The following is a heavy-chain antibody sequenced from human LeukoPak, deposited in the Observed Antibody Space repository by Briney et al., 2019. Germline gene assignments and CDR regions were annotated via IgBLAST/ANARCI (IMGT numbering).Heavy chain of an antibody. CDR1: GFTFSIYG. Sequence: GGSLRLSCAASGFTFSIYGMHWVRQAPGKGLEWVAFIRYDGSNKYYADSVKGRFTISRDNSKNTLYLQMNSLRAEDTAVYYCAKGEPYYYDSSGHTPFDYWGQGTLVTVSS. CDR3: AKGEPYYYDSSGHTPFDY. J-gene: IGHJ4*02. D-gene: IGHD3-22*01. V-gene: IGHV3-30*02. CDR2: IRYDGSNK.